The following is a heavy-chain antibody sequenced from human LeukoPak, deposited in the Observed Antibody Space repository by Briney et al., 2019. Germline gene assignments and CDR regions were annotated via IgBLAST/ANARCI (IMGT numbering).Heavy chain of an antibody. CDR1: GFTFSSYE. Sequence: GGSLRLSCAASGFTFSSYEMSWVRQGPGKGLEWLSYIGTSGSSIYYADSVKGRFTISRDNGKRSLYLQMNSVRGEDTGVYFCARDKGATSAFDISGPGTMVTVSS. V-gene: IGHV3-48*03. J-gene: IGHJ3*02. CDR3: ARDKGATSAFDI. D-gene: IGHD1-26*01. CDR2: IGTSGSSI.